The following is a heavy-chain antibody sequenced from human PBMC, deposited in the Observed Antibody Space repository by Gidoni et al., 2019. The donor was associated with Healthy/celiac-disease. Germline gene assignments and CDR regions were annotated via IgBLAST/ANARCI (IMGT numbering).Heavy chain of an antibody. Sequence: QVQLQQWGAGLLKPSETLSLTCAVYGGSFSVYYWSWIRQPPGKGLKWSGEINHSGSTNYNPSLKSRVTISVDTSKNQFSLKLSSVTAADTAVYYCARGIMITFGGVIANGYFDYWGQGTLVTVSS. CDR3: ARGIMITFGGVIANGYFDY. CDR1: GGSFSVYY. CDR2: INHSGST. V-gene: IGHV4-34*01. J-gene: IGHJ4*02. D-gene: IGHD3-16*02.